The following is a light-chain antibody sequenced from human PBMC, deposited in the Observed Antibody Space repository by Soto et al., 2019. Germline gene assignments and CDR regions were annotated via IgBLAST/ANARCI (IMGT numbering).Light chain of an antibody. CDR1: SSDVGGYIY. V-gene: IGLV2-14*01. J-gene: IGLJ1*01. Sequence: QSALTQPASVSGSPGQSITISCTGTSSDVGGYIYVSWYQQRPGKAPELMIYDVSNRPSGVSNRFSGSKSGNTASLTISGLQAEDEADYYCSSYTSSSTYVFGTGTKLTVL. CDR2: DVS. CDR3: SSYTSSSTYV.